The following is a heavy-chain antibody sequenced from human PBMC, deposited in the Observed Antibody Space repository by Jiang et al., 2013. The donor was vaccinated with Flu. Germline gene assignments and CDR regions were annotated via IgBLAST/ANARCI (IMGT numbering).Heavy chain of an antibody. CDR1: GNNFTKYW. CDR3: ASLVVPADIGFDYYDMDV. D-gene: IGHD2-2*02. CDR2: IDPSDSYT. J-gene: IGHJ6*02. Sequence: GAEVKKPGESLTISCKVSGNNFTKYWISWVRQMPGKGLEWMGRIDPSDSYTKYGPSFQGHVTISLDKSTSTAYLQWSGLKASDTAMYYCASLVVPADIGFDYYDMDVWGQGTTVTVSS. V-gene: IGHV5-10-1*01.